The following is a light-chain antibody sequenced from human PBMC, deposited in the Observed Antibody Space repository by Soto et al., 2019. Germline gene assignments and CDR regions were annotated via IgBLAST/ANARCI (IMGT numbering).Light chain of an antibody. Sequence: EVVMTPSPATLSVSPGERATLCCRASQSVSSNVAWYQQKPGQAPRLLIYDASTRATGIPARFSGSGSGTEFTLTISSLQSEDFAVFYCHQYNDWPPAFGQGTKVDIK. CDR3: HQYNDWPPA. V-gene: IGKV3-15*01. J-gene: IGKJ1*01. CDR1: QSVSSN. CDR2: DAS.